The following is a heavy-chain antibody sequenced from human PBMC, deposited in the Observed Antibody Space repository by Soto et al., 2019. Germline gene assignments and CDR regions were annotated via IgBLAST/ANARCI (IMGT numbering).Heavy chain of an antibody. J-gene: IGHJ4*02. CDR2: IYYSGST. CDR3: ARDENH. Sequence: QVQLQESGPGLVKPSETLSLTCTVSGGSISSYYWSWIRQPPGKGLEWIGYIYYSGSTNYNPSLTSRVTISVDTSKNQFSLKLSSVTAADTAVYYCARDENHWGQGTLVTVSS. V-gene: IGHV4-59*01. CDR1: GGSISSYY.